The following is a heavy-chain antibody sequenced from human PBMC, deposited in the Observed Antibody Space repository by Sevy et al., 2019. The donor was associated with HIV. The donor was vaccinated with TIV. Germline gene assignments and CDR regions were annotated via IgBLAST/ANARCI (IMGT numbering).Heavy chain of an antibody. CDR3: VKAIAKDGSF. J-gene: IGHJ4*02. V-gene: IGHV3-7*01. CDR1: GFSLNNYW. Sequence: GGSLRLSCVASGFSLNNYWMNWVRQAPGKGLEWVANINQDGSVKYYVDSVRGRFTISRDNARNLVLLQMNSLRVDDSALYYCVKAIAKDGSFWCQGTLVTVSS. D-gene: IGHD6-13*01. CDR2: INQDGSVK.